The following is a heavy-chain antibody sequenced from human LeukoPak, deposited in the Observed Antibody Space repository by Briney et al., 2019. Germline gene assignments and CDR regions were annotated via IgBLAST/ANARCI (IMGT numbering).Heavy chain of an antibody. CDR3: ARATPSGSYWFDY. CDR1: GFTFSTYN. CDR2: ISSGSSTI. Sequence: GGSLRLSCAASGFTFSTYNMNWLRQAPGKGLEWVSYISSGSSTIFYADSVKGRFTISRDNAKASLYLQMNSLRAEDTAVYYCARATPSGSYWFDYWGQGTLVTVSS. D-gene: IGHD3-10*01. V-gene: IGHV3-48*01. J-gene: IGHJ4*02.